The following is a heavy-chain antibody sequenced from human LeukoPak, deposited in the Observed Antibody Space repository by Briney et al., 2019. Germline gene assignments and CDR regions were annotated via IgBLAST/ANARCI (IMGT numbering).Heavy chain of an antibody. D-gene: IGHD1-26*01. CDR3: ARGRGGSYKAFDY. CDR2: IRYDGSNK. V-gene: IGHV3-30*02. J-gene: IGHJ4*02. CDR1: GFTFSSYG. Sequence: GGSLRLSCAASGFTFSSYGMHWVRQAPGKGLEWVAFIRYDGSNKYYADSVKGRFTISRDNSKNTLYLQMNSLRAEDTAVYYCARGRGGSYKAFDYWGQGTLVTVSS.